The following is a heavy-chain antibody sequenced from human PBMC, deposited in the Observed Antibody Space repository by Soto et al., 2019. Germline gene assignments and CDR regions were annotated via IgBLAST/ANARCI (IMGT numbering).Heavy chain of an antibody. Sequence: QVQLVQSGGGVKQPGTSVKVSCKASGYTFSSYGVNWVRQAPGQGLEWMGWISPFNGNTNYAPKFQGRVTMTTDTSTNTAYMEMRSLTSDDTAVYYCARGKEKCSGGTCYFVYWGQGTLVTVSS. J-gene: IGHJ4*02. CDR1: GYTFSSYG. V-gene: IGHV1-18*01. CDR3: ARGKEKCSGGTCYFVY. D-gene: IGHD2-15*01. CDR2: ISPFNGNT.